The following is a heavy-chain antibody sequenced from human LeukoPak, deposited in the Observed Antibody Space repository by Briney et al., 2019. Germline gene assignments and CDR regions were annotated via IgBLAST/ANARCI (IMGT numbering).Heavy chain of an antibody. J-gene: IGHJ3*02. CDR2: IKSKTDGGTT. V-gene: IGHV3-15*01. CDR3: TTATAAMNTYAFDI. CDR1: GFTFSNAW. D-gene: IGHD6-13*01. Sequence: PGGSLRLSCAASGFTFSNAWMSWVRQAPGKGREWVGRIKSKTDGGTTDYAAPVKGRFTISRDDSKNTLYLQMNSLKTEDTAVYYCTTATAAMNTYAFDIWGQGTMVTVSS.